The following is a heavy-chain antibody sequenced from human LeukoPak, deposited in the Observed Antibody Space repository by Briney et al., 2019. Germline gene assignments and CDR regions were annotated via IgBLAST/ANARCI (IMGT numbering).Heavy chain of an antibody. CDR2: ISGSGGST. D-gene: IGHD3-9*01. J-gene: IGHJ4*02. CDR1: GFTFSSYA. CDR3: AKDTSPRYFDWLLQGLLFDY. V-gene: IGHV3-23*01. Sequence: SGGSLRLSCAASGFTFSSYAMSWVRQAPGKGLEWVSAISGSGGSTYYADSVKGRFTISRDNSENTLYLQMNSLRAEDTAVYYCAKDTSPRYFDWLLQGLLFDYWGQGTLVTVSS.